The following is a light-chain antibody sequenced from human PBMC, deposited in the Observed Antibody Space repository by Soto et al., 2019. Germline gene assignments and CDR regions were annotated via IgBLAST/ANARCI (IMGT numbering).Light chain of an antibody. CDR3: QSYDNNNHWV. Sequence: NFMLTQPHSVSESPGKTVTMSCTRSSGSIANNFVQWYQQRPGSSPTTVIYKDNQRPSGVPDRFSGSIDSSSNSASLSISGLKTADEADYYCQSYDNNNHWVFGGGTKLTVL. CDR1: SGSIANNF. CDR2: KDN. V-gene: IGLV6-57*01. J-gene: IGLJ3*02.